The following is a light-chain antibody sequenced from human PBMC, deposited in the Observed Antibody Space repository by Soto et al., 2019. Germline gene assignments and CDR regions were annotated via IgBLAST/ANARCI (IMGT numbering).Light chain of an antibody. J-gene: IGLJ2*01. Sequence: QAVLAQPPSASGSPGQSVSISCTGTSSDVGGYNYVSWYQQHPGKAPKLMIYEVNQRPSGVPDRFSGSKSDNTASLTVSRLQAEDEADYYCSSYAGSSNLVFGGGTNLTVL. V-gene: IGLV2-8*01. CDR2: EVN. CDR3: SSYAGSSNLV. CDR1: SSDVGGYNY.